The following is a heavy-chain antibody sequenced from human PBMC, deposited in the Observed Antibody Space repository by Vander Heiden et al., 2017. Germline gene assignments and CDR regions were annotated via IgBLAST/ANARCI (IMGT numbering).Heavy chain of an antibody. V-gene: IGHV3-23*01. CDR2: ISGSGGST. D-gene: IGHD2-21*02. J-gene: IGHJ4*02. CDR1: GFTFSSYA. Sequence: EVQLLESGGGLVQPGGSLRLSCAASGFTFSSYAMSWVRQAPGKGLEWVSAISGSGGSTYYADSVKGRFTISRDNSKNTLYLQMNSLRAEDTAVYYCAKDPAYCGGDCYSRPVDYWGQGTLVTVSS. CDR3: AKDPAYCGGDCYSRPVDY.